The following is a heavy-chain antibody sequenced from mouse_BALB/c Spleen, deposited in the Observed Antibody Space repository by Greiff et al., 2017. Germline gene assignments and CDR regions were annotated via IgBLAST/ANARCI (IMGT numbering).Heavy chain of an antibody. J-gene: IGHJ4*01. CDR1: GYTFTSYW. CDR3: ASSIYYAMDY. Sequence: QVQLQQSGAELAKPGASVKMSCKASGYTFTSYWMHWVKQRPGQGLEWIGYINPSTGYTEYNQKFKDKATLTADKSSSTAYMQLSSLTSEDSAVYYCASSIYYAMDYWGQGTSVTVSS. V-gene: IGHV1-7*01. CDR2: INPSTGYT. D-gene: IGHD2-3*01.